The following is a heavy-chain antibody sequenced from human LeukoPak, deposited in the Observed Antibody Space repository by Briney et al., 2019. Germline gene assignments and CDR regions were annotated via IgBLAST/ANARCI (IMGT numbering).Heavy chain of an antibody. V-gene: IGHV4-59*12. J-gene: IGHJ4*02. CDR3: ARVWSSSGSYKYFDY. CDR2: IYYSGST. D-gene: IGHD3-10*01. CDR1: GGSISSYY. Sequence: PSETLSLTCTVSGGSISSYYWSWIRQPPGKGLEWIGYIYYSGSTNCNPSLKSRVTISVDTSKNQFSLKMSSVTAADTAVYYCARVWSSSGSYKYFDYWGQGTLVTVSS.